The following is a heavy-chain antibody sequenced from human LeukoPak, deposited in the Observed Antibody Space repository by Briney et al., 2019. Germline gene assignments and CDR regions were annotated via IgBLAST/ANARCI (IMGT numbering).Heavy chain of an antibody. D-gene: IGHD2-2*01. CDR2: ISSNGGST. CDR1: GFTFSSYA. V-gene: IGHV3-64D*09. Sequence: GGSLRLSCSASGFTFSSYAMHWVRQAPGKGLEYVSAISSNGGSTYYADSVKGKFTISRDNSKNTLYLQMSSLRAEDTAVYYCVKGYCSSISCFGDYWGQGTLVTFSS. CDR3: VKGYCSSISCFGDY. J-gene: IGHJ4*02.